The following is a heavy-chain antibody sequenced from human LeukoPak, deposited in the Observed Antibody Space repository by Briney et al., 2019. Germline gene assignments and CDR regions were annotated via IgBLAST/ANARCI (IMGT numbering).Heavy chain of an antibody. V-gene: IGHV1-46*01. D-gene: IGHD3-22*01. CDR2: INPSGGST. CDR3: ARDLLPFRYYDSSGYQPGAFDI. J-gene: IGHJ3*02. Sequence: ASVKVSCRASGYTFTSYYMHWVRQAPGQGLEWMGIINPSGGSTSYAQKFQGRVTMTRDMSTSTVYMELSSLRSEDTALYYCARDLLPFRYYDSSGYQPGAFDIWGQGTMVTVSS. CDR1: GYTFTSYY.